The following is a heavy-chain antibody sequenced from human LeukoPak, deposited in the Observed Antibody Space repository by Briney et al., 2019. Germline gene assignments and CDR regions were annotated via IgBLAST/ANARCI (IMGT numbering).Heavy chain of an antibody. CDR3: AKEDGDRWYGMDV. V-gene: IGHV3-23*01. CDR1: GFTFSDYA. CDR2: ITGSGTRT. Sequence: PGGSLRLSCAASGFTFSDYAMSWVRQAPGKGLDWVLAITGSGTRTYYADSVKGRFTISRDNSKNMLYLQMNNLRAEDTALYYCAKEDGDRWYGMDVWGQGTTVTVSS. J-gene: IGHJ6*02. D-gene: IGHD4-17*01.